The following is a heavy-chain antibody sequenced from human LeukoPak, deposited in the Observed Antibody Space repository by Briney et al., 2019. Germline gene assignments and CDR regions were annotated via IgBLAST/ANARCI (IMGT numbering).Heavy chain of an antibody. Sequence: PSETLSLTCTVSGYSISSGYYWGWIRQPPGKGLEWIGSIYHSGSTYYNPSLKSRVTISVDTSKNQFSLKLSSVTAADTAVYYCAREPLPHRPPTPLAAAGTPIDFDYWGQGTLVTVSS. CDR2: IYHSGST. V-gene: IGHV4-38-2*02. J-gene: IGHJ4*02. CDR1: GYSISSGYY. D-gene: IGHD6-13*01. CDR3: AREPLPHRPPTPLAAAGTPIDFDY.